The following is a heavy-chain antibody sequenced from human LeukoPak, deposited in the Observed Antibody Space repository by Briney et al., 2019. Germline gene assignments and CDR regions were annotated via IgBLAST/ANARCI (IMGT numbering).Heavy chain of an antibody. D-gene: IGHD6-19*01. J-gene: IGHJ5*02. V-gene: IGHV3-23*01. CDR2: ISGSGGST. CDR1: GFTLSSYA. Sequence: GGSLRLSCAASGFTLSSYAMSWVRQAPGKGLEWVCVISGSGGSTNYADSVKGRFTVSRDDSKNTLYLQMDSLRVADTAVYYCAKEPRIAVAGDNWFDPWGQGTLVTVSS. CDR3: AKEPRIAVAGDNWFDP.